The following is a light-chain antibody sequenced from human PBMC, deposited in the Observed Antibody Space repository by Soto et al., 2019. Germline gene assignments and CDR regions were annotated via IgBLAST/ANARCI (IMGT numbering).Light chain of an antibody. V-gene: IGKV3-20*01. Sequence: EIVLTQSPGALSLSPGERATPSCGASRSVRSNSLAWYQQKPGQAPRLLIYGASSRATGVPDRFSGSGSGTDFTLTISRLEPEDVAVYYCQQYGSSPLTFGGGTKVDIK. J-gene: IGKJ4*01. CDR3: QQYGSSPLT. CDR2: GAS. CDR1: RSVRSNS.